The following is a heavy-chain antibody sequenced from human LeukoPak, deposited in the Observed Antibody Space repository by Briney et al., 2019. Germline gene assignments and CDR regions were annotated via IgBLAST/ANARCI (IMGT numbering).Heavy chain of an antibody. Sequence: GGSLRLSCAASGFTFSSYSMNWVRQAPGKGLEWVSYISSSSSTIYYADSVKGRFTISRDNAKNSLYLQMNSLRAEDTAVYYCARGVRLRYFDWLGNHFDYWGQGTLVTVSS. J-gene: IGHJ4*02. CDR3: ARGVRLRYFDWLGNHFDY. CDR2: ISSSSSTI. CDR1: GFTFSSYS. V-gene: IGHV3-48*04. D-gene: IGHD3-9*01.